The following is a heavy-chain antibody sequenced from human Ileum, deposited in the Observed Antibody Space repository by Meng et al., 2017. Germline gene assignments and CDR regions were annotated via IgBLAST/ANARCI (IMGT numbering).Heavy chain of an antibody. J-gene: IGHJ4*02. Sequence: QGQLTESGPGLVKPSGTLSLACAVSGGCIINSKWWSWVRQPPGKGLEWIGQIYHSGSTNYNPSLTSRVTISVDKSRNQFSLKLSSVTAADTAVYYCARHGSGRYPYLEYWGQGTLVTVSS. V-gene: IGHV4-4*02. CDR3: ARHGSGRYPYLEY. D-gene: IGHD3-10*01. CDR1: GGCIINSKW. CDR2: IYHSGST.